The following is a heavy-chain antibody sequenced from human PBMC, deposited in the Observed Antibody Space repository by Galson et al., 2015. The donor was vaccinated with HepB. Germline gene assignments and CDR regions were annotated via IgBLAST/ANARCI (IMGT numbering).Heavy chain of an antibody. D-gene: IGHD3-16*01. CDR2: ISYDGSNK. J-gene: IGHJ4*02. Sequence: SLRLSCAASGFTFSSYAMHWVRQAPGKGLEWVAVISYDGSNKYYADSVKGRFTISRDNSKNTLYLQMNSLRAEDTAVYYCARAPGGDPTNLHYWGQGTLVTVSS. CDR1: GFTFSSYA. CDR3: ARAPGGDPTNLHY. V-gene: IGHV3-30-3*01.